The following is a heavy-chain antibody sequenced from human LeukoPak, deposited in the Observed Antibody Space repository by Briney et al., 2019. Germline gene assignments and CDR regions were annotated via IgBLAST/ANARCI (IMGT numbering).Heavy chain of an antibody. Sequence: ASVKVSCKASGYTFTSYGISWVRQAPGQGLEWMGWISAYNGNTNYAQKLQGRVTVTTDTSTSTAYMELRSLRSDDTAVYYCARDNYDILTGYLYYFDYWGQGTLVTVSS. D-gene: IGHD3-9*01. CDR3: ARDNYDILTGYLYYFDY. V-gene: IGHV1-18*04. J-gene: IGHJ4*02. CDR2: ISAYNGNT. CDR1: GYTFTSYG.